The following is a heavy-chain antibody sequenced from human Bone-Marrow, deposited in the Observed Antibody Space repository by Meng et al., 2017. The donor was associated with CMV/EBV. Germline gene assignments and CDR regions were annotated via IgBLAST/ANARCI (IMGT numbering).Heavy chain of an antibody. CDR1: GFTFSADW. Sequence: GGSLRLSCAASGFTFSADWMSWIRHIPEKGLEWVANIREDGRDKYYIDSVKGRFAISRDNAKNSLYLQTNSLTAEDTAVYYCVKERLTRSHSSFDSWGQGTLVTVSS. D-gene: IGHD2-15*01. V-gene: IGHV3-7*01. J-gene: IGHJ4*02. CDR3: VKERLTRSHSSFDS. CDR2: IREDGRDK.